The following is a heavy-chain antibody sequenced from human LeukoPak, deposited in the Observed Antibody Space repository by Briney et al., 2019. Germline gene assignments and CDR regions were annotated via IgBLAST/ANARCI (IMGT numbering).Heavy chain of an antibody. Sequence: ASVKVSCKASGYTFTKYGISWVQQAPGQGLEWMGWISGYNGNTKNAQKLQGRVTMTTDTSTNTAYMELRNLRSDDTAVYYCARMAYDILTGYFQPNWFDPWGQGTLVTVAS. D-gene: IGHD3-9*01. J-gene: IGHJ5*02. CDR1: GYTFTKYG. CDR2: ISGYNGNT. CDR3: ARMAYDILTGYFQPNWFDP. V-gene: IGHV1-18*01.